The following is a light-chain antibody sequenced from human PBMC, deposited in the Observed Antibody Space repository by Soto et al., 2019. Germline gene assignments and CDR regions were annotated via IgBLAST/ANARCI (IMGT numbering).Light chain of an antibody. J-gene: IGLJ3*02. V-gene: IGLV1-44*01. CDR3: AAGDDSLNGWV. CDR2: YNN. CDR1: NSNIGSKT. Sequence: QSVLTQPPSASGTPGQRVTISCSGSNSNIGSKTVTWYQQLPGMAPKLLIYYNNERPSGVPDRFSGSKSGTSASLAISGLQSEDEADYYCAAGDDSLNGWVFGGGTKLTVL.